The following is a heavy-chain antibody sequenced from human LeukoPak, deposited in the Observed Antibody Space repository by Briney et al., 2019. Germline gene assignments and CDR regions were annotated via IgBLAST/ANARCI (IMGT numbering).Heavy chain of an antibody. V-gene: IGHV3-7*02. J-gene: IGHJ4*02. D-gene: IGHD5-24*01. Sequence: PGGSLRLSCAASGFTFSSHSMNWVRQAPGRGLEWVANIKQTGSEKYYVDSVKGRFTISRDNAKNTLYVQMNSLRAEDTAVYYCARADGWFDYWGQGTLVTVSS. CDR2: IKQTGSEK. CDR3: ARADGWFDY. CDR1: GFTFSSHS.